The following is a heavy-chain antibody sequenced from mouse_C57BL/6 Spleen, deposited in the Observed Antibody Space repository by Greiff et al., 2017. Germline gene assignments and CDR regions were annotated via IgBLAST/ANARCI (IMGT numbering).Heavy chain of an antibody. V-gene: IGHV1-82*01. D-gene: IGHD2-5*01. CDR3: ARSNYDYAMDY. CDR1: GYAFSSSW. CDR2: IYPGDGDT. Sequence: QVQLKQSGPELVKPGASVKISCKASGYAFSSSWMNWVKQRPGKGLEWIGRIYPGDGDTNYNGKFKGKATLTADKSSSTAYMQLSSLTSEDSAVYFCARSNYDYAMDYWGQGTSVTVSS. J-gene: IGHJ4*01.